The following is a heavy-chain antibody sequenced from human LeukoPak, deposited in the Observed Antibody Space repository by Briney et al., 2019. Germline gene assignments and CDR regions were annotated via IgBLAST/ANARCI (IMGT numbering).Heavy chain of an antibody. J-gene: IGHJ6*03. Sequence: PGGSLRLSCAAAGFTFSSYGMHWVRQAPGKGLGWVAVISGSGGSTYYADSVKGRFTISRDNSKNTLYLQMNSLGAEDTAVYYCAKVGSSTIYYYYYMDVWGKGTTVTVSS. CDR1: GFTFSSYG. D-gene: IGHD2-2*01. CDR3: AKVGSSTIYYYYYMDV. V-gene: IGHV3-23*01. CDR2: ISGSGGST.